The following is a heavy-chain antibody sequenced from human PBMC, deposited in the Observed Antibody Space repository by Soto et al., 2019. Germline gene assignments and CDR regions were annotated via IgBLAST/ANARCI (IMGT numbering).Heavy chain of an antibody. Sequence: GGSLRLSCAASGFTFSSYWMSWVRQAPGKGLEWVANIKQDGSEKYYVDSVKGRFTISRDNAKNSLYLQMNSLRAEDTAVYYCAREKSQLLWFGELERPYFDYWGQGTLVTVSS. CDR1: GFTFSSYW. D-gene: IGHD3-10*01. CDR2: IKQDGSEK. J-gene: IGHJ4*02. CDR3: AREKSQLLWFGELERPYFDY. V-gene: IGHV3-7*01.